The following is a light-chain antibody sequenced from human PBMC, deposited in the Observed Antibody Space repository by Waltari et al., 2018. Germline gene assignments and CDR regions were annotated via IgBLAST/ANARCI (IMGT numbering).Light chain of an antibody. Sequence: EIVLTQSPATLSLSPGERATLSCRASQSVSNYFAWYQQKPGQAPRLLIYDASNRATDVPARFSGSGSGTDFTLTISSLQAEDVAVYYCQQYYSIPWTFGQGTKVEIK. V-gene: IGKV3-11*01. J-gene: IGKJ1*01. CDR2: DAS. CDR1: QSVSNY. CDR3: QQYYSIPWT.